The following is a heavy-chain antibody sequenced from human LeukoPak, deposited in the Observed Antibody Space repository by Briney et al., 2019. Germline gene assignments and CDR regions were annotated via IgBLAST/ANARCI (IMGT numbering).Heavy chain of an antibody. D-gene: IGHD6-6*01. V-gene: IGHV4-59*01. Sequence: SETLSLTCTVSGASISGYYWSWIRQPPGKGLECIGYIYYSGSTNYNPSLRSRVTISVDTSKNQFSLKLSSVTAADTAVYFCARDSPPQYASSSAGFDYWGQGTLVTVSS. CDR3: ARDSPPQYASSSAGFDY. CDR2: IYYSGST. J-gene: IGHJ4*02. CDR1: GASISGYY.